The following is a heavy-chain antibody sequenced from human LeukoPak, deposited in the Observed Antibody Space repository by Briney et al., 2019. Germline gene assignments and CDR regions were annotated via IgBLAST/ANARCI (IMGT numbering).Heavy chain of an antibody. V-gene: IGHV1-2*02. CDR1: GYTFTGYY. CDR3: ARGVVITSWYYGMDV. Sequence: GASVTVSCKASGYTFTGYYMHWVRQAPGQGLEWMGWINPNSGGTNYAQKFQGRVTMTRDTSISTAYMELSRLRSDDTAVYYCARGVVITSWYYGMDVWGQGTTVTVSS. CDR2: INPNSGGT. J-gene: IGHJ6*02. D-gene: IGHD3-22*01.